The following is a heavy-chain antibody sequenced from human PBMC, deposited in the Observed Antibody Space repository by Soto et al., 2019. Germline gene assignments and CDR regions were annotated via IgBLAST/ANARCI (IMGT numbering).Heavy chain of an antibody. CDR3: AKPRGTGSGCFDP. CDR1: GFTFSSYA. Sequence: GGSLRLSCAASGFTFSSYAMSWVRQAPGKGLEWVSIISGNGGSTYCADSVKGRFTISRDNSKNTLYLQMNSLRAEDTAVYYCAKPRGTGSGCFDPWGQGTLVTVSS. J-gene: IGHJ5*02. CDR2: ISGNGGST. V-gene: IGHV3-23*01. D-gene: IGHD6-19*01.